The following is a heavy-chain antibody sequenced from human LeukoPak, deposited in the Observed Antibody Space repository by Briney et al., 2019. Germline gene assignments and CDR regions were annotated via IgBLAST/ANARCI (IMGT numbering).Heavy chain of an antibody. CDR3: ANSIEVGGTGEFDY. CDR2: ISNDGSEK. CDR1: GSTFSNYG. V-gene: IGHV3-30*18. D-gene: IGHD2-2*01. Sequence: GRSLRLSCAASGSTFSNYGMHWVRQAPGKGLEWVAIISNDGSEKAYADSVKGRLTISRDNSKNTLYLQMSSLRAEDTAVYYCANSIEVGGTGEFDYWGQGTLVTVSS. J-gene: IGHJ4*02.